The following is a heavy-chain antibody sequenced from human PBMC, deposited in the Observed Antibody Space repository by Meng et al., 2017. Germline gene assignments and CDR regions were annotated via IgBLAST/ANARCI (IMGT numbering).Heavy chain of an antibody. Sequence: GESLMISCAASGFTFSSYGMHWVRQAPGKGLEWVAVIWYDGSNKYYADSVKGRFTISRDNSKNTLYLQMNSLSAEDTAVYYCARDTSSSWYYYYYGMDVWGQGTTVTVSS. CDR3: ARDTSSSWYYYYYGMDV. CDR2: IWYDGSNK. V-gene: IGHV3-33*01. CDR1: GFTFSSYG. J-gene: IGHJ6*02. D-gene: IGHD6-13*01.